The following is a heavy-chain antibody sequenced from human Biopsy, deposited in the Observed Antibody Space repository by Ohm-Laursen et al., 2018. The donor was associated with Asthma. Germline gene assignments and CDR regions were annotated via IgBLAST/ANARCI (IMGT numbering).Heavy chain of an antibody. Sequence: SLRLSCAASGFSLDDYAMYWVRQGPGRGLEWVANIKHDGSENNHVDSLKGRFTISRDNAKNSLYLQMNSLRAEDTAVYYCARTFHFWSPYHAEHYQLWGQGTLVTVSS. V-gene: IGHV3-7*01. D-gene: IGHD3-3*02. CDR2: IKHDGSEN. CDR1: GFSLDDYA. J-gene: IGHJ1*01. CDR3: ARTFHFWSPYHAEHYQL.